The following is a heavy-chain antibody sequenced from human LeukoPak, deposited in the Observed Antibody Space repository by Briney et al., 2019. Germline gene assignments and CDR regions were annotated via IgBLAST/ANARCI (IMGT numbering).Heavy chain of an antibody. CDR3: TTEFAVIGY. J-gene: IGHJ4*02. V-gene: IGHV3-15*01. CDR2: IKSKTDGGTT. CDR1: GFTFNRYN. Sequence: GGSLRLSCAASGFTFNRYNMNWVRRAPGKGLEWVGRIKSKTDGGTTDYAAPVKGRFTISRDDSKNTLYLQMNSLKTEDTAVYYCTTEFAVIGYWGQGTLVTVSS. D-gene: IGHD3-16*02.